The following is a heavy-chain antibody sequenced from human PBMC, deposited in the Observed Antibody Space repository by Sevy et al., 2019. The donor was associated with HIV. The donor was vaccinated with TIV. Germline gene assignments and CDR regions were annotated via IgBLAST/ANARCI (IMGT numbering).Heavy chain of an antibody. D-gene: IGHD1-1*01. V-gene: IGHV3-30*03. Sequence: GGSLRLSCAASGFSFSSHGMHWVRQAPGKGLEWQSVISYDGNEEYYADSVKGRFTISRDNSKNKLYLQMNSLRPEDTAVYYCARDGGWYNYAPSDYWGQGTLVTVSS. CDR3: ARDGGWYNYAPSDY. CDR2: ISYDGNEE. CDR1: GFSFSSHG. J-gene: IGHJ4*02.